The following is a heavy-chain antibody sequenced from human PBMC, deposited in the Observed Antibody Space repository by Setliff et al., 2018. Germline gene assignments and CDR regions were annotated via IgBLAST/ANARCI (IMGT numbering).Heavy chain of an antibody. CDR3: ARIDIVLMVYAD. J-gene: IGHJ3*01. Sequence: SETLSLTCAVYGGSFSGYYWSWIRQPPGKGLEWIGEINHSGSTNYNPSLKSRVTISVDTSRNQFSLKLSSVTAADTAVYYCARIDIVLMVYADWGQGTMVTVSS. D-gene: IGHD2-8*01. CDR1: GGSFSGYY. CDR2: INHSGST. V-gene: IGHV4-34*01.